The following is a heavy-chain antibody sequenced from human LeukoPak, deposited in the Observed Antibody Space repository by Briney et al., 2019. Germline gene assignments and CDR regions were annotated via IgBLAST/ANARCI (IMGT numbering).Heavy chain of an antibody. D-gene: IGHD6-6*01. CDR2: IKQDGNTK. CDR1: GFTFSTFW. J-gene: IGHJ4*02. V-gene: IGHV3-7*01. CDR3: ARGDGSSSGLYFQY. Sequence: GGSLRLSCAASGFTFSTFWMTWIRQSPGKGLEGVANIKQDGNTKYYVDSVKGRFTISRDNPNNLLYLQINSLRAEDTAVYYCARGDGSSSGLYFQYWGQGTLVTVSS.